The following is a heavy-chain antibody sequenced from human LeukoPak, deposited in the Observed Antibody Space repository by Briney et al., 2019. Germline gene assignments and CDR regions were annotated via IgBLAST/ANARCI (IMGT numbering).Heavy chain of an antibody. CDR3: APNSGYSSGWFIG. CDR2: VNPNSGGR. D-gene: IGHD6-19*01. CDR1: GYTFTAKY. Sequence: PVKVSCKASGYTFTAKYLHWVRQAPGQGLEWMGWVNPNSGGRTYAQKCQGSVAMTSDTSINTAYMELETLTSDDTAVYYCAPNSGYSSGWFIGWGQGTLVRVSS. J-gene: IGHJ4*02. V-gene: IGHV1-2*02.